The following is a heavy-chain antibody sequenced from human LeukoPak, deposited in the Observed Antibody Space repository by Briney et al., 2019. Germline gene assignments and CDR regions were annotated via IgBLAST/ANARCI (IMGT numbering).Heavy chain of an antibody. CDR3: TKELHVAVAVADYYYFYMDV. Sequence: TGGSLRLSCAASGFTFSSYWMSWVRQAPGKGLEWLSTINGGGNTTFYADSVKGRFTISRDNSKNTLYLHMDSLRPDDTAIYYCTKELHVAVAVADYYYFYMDVWGRGAAVTVSS. V-gene: IGHV3-23*01. D-gene: IGHD6-19*01. CDR1: GFTFSSYW. CDR2: INGGGNTT. J-gene: IGHJ6*03.